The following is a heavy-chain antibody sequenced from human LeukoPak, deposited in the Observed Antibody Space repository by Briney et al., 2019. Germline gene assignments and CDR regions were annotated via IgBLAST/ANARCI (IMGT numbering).Heavy chain of an antibody. CDR1: GFTFGSYA. CDR2: INGSGGSA. V-gene: IGHV3-23*01. Sequence: GGSLRLSCAASGFTFGSYAMSWVRQAPGKGLEWVSDINGSGGSAYYTDSVKGRFTISRDNSKNTLYLQMNSLRAEDTAIYYCAKKYTTGLDPWGQGTLVTVSS. J-gene: IGHJ5*02. CDR3: AKKYTTGLDP. D-gene: IGHD4-17*01.